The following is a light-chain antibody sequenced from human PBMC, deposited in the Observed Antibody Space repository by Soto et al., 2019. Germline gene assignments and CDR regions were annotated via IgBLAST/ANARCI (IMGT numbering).Light chain of an antibody. CDR2: GAS. CDR3: QQYCSSAMYT. CDR1: QSVSSSY. J-gene: IGKJ2*01. Sequence: EIVLTQSPGTLSLSPGERATLSCRASQSVSSSYLAWYQQKPGQAPRLLIYGASSRATGIPDRFSGSGSGTDFSLNISRLEPEDFAVDYCQQYCSSAMYTFGQGTKLEIK. V-gene: IGKV3-20*01.